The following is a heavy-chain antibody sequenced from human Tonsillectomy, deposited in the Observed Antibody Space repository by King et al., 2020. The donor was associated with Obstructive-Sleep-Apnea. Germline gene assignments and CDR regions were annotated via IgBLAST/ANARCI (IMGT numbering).Heavy chain of an antibody. CDR3: ARHTGLDQQLVLDY. V-gene: IGHV5-51*01. CDR2: IYPGDSDT. CDR1: GYSFTSYW. Sequence: QLVQSGAEVKMPGESLKISCKGSGYSFTSYWIGWVRQMPGKGLEWMGIIYPGDSDTRYSPSFQGQVTISADKSIGTAYLQWSSLESSYTAMYFCARHTGLDQQLVLDYWGQGTLVTVSS. J-gene: IGHJ4*02. D-gene: IGHD6-13*01.